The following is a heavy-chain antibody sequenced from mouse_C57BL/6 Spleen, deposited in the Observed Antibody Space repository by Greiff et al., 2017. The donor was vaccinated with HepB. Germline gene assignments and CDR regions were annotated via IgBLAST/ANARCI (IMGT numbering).Heavy chain of an antibody. CDR1: GYTFTDYY. CDR2: INPNNGGT. Sequence: EVQLHQSGPELVKPGASVKISCKASGYTFTDYYMNWVKQSHGKSLEWIGDINPNNGGTSYNQKFKGKATLTVDTSSSTAYMELRSLTSEDSAVYYCAREGDDDGSRGFAYWGQGTLVTVSA. J-gene: IGHJ3*01. V-gene: IGHV1-26*01. D-gene: IGHD1-1*01. CDR3: AREGDDDGSRGFAY.